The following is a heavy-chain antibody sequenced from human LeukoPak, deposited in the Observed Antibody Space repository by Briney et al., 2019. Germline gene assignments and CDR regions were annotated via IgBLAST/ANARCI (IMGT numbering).Heavy chain of an antibody. J-gene: IGHJ4*02. CDR2: LSASGGST. Sequence: PGGSLRLSCAASGFIFSNYAMGWVRQAPGKGLEWVSTLSASGGSTYYAASVKGRFTISRANSKNTLYLQLSSLRAEDTAVYYCAKSKPGDYGLFDYWGQGTLVTVSS. D-gene: IGHD4-17*01. CDR3: AKSKPGDYGLFDY. CDR1: GFIFSNYA. V-gene: IGHV3-23*01.